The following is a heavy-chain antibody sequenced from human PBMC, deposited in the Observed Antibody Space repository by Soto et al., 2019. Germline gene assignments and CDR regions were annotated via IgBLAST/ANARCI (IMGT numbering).Heavy chain of an antibody. Sequence: SETLSLTCAVSGGSISSGGYSWSWIRQPPGKGLEWIGYIYHSGSTYYNPSLKSRVTISVDRSKDQFSLKLSSVTAADTAVYYCARFSGGLDSSGHKKSSFAYWAQGPLVPVSS. CDR2: IYHSGST. V-gene: IGHV4-30-2*01. CDR3: ARFSGGLDSSGHKKSSFAY. J-gene: IGHJ4*02. CDR1: GGSISSGGYS. D-gene: IGHD3-22*01.